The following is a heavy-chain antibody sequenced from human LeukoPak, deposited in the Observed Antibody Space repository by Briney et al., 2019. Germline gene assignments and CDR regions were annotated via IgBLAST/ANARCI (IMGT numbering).Heavy chain of an antibody. Sequence: PSETLSLTCTVSGGSISSYYWSWIRQPPGKGLEWIGEINHSGSTNYNPSLKSRVTISVDTSKNQFSLKLSSVTAADTAVYYCAKLSSPRRWGYYYYYMDVWGKGTTVTVSS. V-gene: IGHV4-34*01. CDR3: AKLSSPRRWGYYYYYMDV. D-gene: IGHD2-15*01. J-gene: IGHJ6*03. CDR2: INHSGST. CDR1: GGSISSYY.